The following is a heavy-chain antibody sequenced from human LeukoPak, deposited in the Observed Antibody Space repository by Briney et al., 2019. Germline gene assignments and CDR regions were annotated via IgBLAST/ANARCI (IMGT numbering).Heavy chain of an antibody. V-gene: IGHV3-20*04. Sequence: GGSLRLSCAASGFTFDDYGMSWVRQAPGKGLEWVSGINWNGGSTGYADSVKGRFTISRDNAKNSLYLQMNSLRAEDTALYYCARGGGYFDWLSSAFDYWGQGTPVTVSS. CDR1: GFTFDDYG. J-gene: IGHJ4*02. CDR2: INWNGGST. CDR3: ARGGGYFDWLSSAFDY. D-gene: IGHD3-9*01.